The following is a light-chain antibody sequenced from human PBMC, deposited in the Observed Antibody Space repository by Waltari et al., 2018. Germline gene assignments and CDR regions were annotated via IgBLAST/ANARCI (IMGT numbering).Light chain of an antibody. CDR1: KLGDKY. CDR2: QDT. J-gene: IGLJ3*02. V-gene: IGLV3-1*01. CDR3: QAWDRVTVV. Sequence: SYELTQPPSVSVSPGQTASITCSGDKLGDKYVCWYQQKPGHSPVPVIYQDTKRPSGIPGRCSGSNDGNTATLTIRGTQAMDEADYYCQAWDRVTVVFGGGTKLTVL.